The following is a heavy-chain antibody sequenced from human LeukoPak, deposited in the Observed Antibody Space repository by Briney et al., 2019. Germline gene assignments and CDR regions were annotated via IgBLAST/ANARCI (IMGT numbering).Heavy chain of an antibody. CDR2: ISYDGSNK. V-gene: IGHV3-30-3*01. CDR1: GFTFSSYA. D-gene: IGHD2-2*01. CDR3: AKDLKPAAINGS. J-gene: IGHJ4*02. Sequence: PGGSLRLSCAASGFTFSSYAMRWVRQAPGKGLEWVAVISYDGSNKYYADSVKGRFTISRDNSKNTLYLQMNSLRAEDTAVYYCAKDLKPAAINGSWGQGTLVTVSS.